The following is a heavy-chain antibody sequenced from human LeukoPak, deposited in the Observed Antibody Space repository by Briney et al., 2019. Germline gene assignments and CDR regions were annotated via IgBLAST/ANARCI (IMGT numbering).Heavy chain of an antibody. CDR1: GFTFSRNA. CDR2: ISGSGGSS. J-gene: IGHJ6*02. CDR3: AKGDGDGYYYGMDV. D-gene: IGHD3-10*01. Sequence: GGSLRLSCAASGFTFSRNAMSWVRQAPGKGLEWVSTISGSGGSSHYADSVKGRFTISRDNSKNTLYLQMSSLRAEDTAIYYCAKGDGDGYYYGMDVWGQGTTVTVSS. V-gene: IGHV3-23*01.